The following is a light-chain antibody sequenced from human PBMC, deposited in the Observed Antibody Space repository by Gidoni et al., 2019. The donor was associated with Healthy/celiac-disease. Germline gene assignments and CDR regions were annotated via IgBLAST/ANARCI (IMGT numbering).Light chain of an antibody. V-gene: IGLV2-14*01. CDR3: SSYTSSSTLVV. CDR1: SSDVGGYNY. Sequence: QSALTQPASVSGSPGQSTTISCTGTSSDVGGYNYVPWYQQHPGKAPKLMIYEVSNRPSGVANRFSGSKSGNTASLTISGLQAEDEAEYYCSSYTSSSTLVVFGGGTKLTVL. CDR2: EVS. J-gene: IGLJ2*01.